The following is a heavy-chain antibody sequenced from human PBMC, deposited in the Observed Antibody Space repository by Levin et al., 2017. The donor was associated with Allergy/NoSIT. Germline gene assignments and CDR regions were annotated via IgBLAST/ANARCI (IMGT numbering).Heavy chain of an antibody. J-gene: IGHJ6*02. CDR2: ISAGGNYI. Sequence: GESLKISCAASGILFSSYDMNWVRQAPGKGLEWVPSISAGGNYIYYADSVKGRFTISRDNAKNSLFLQMNSLRAEDTAVYYFASWTMYHYDRSAFDYFYYAMDVWGLGTTVTVSS. CDR1: GILFSSYD. CDR3: ASWTMYHYDRSAFDYFYYAMDV. V-gene: IGHV3-21*01. D-gene: IGHD3-22*01.